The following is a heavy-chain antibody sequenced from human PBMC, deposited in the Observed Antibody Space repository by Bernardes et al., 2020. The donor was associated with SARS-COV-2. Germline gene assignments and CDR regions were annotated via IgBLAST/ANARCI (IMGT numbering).Heavy chain of an antibody. CDR2: IYYSGST. D-gene: IGHD2-2*02. V-gene: IGHV4-59*08. CDR3: ARLIVSKSLYPTFDP. Sequence: SETLSLTCTVSGGSISSYYWSWIRQPPGKGLEWIGYIYYSGSTYYNPSLKSRVTISVDTSKNQFSLKLSSVTAADTAVYYCARLIVSKSLYPTFDPWGQGTLVTVSS. CDR1: GGSISSYY. J-gene: IGHJ5*02.